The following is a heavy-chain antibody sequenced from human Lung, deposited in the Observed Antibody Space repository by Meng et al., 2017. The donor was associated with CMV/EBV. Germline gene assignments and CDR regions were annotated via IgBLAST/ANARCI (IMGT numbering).Heavy chain of an antibody. CDR3: AKVQLLLRFRDYALDV. CDR2: ISWDSTNI. J-gene: IGHJ6*02. CDR1: GFNFFEYT. D-gene: IGHD3-3*01. V-gene: IGHV3-9*01. Sequence: GGSLRLSCAASGFNFFEYTMYWVRQVPGKGLEWVAGISWDSTNIAYADSVKGRFTISRDNAKNSLYLQMNSLRVEDTAFYHCAKVQLLLRFRDYALDVWGQGTXVTVYS.